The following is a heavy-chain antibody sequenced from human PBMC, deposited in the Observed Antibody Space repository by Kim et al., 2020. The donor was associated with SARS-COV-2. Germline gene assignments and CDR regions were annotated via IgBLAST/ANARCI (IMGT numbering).Heavy chain of an antibody. CDR3: ATGGRRYDDSSGYSILFDI. J-gene: IGHJ3*02. V-gene: IGHV1-24*01. D-gene: IGHD3-22*01. Sequence: ASVKVSCTVSGYTLTELSMHWVRQAPGKGLEWMGGLEPEDGETIYAQKFQGRVTMTEDTSTDTAYMERSSLRSEDTAVYYCATGGRRYDDSSGYSILFDIRGQGTTVTVSS. CDR2: LEPEDGET. CDR1: GYTLTELS.